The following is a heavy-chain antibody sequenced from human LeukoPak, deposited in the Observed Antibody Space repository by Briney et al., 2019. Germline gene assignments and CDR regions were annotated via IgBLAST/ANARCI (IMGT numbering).Heavy chain of an antibody. CDR2: INHSGST. CDR3: ARMAGRYYYYYYMDV. D-gene: IGHD5-24*01. CDR1: GGSFSDYY. V-gene: IGHV4-34*01. Sequence: PSETLSLTCTVYGGSFSDYYWSWIRQPPGKGLEWIGEINHSGSTNYNPSLKSRVTISVDTSKNQFSLKLSSVTAADTAVYYCARMAGRYYYYYYMDVWGKGTTVTISS. J-gene: IGHJ6*03.